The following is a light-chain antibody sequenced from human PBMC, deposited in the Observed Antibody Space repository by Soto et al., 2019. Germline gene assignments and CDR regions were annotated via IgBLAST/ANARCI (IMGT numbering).Light chain of an antibody. J-gene: IGLJ1*01. CDR1: SSNIGSNY. CDR2: SNN. V-gene: IGLV1-47*02. Sequence: QSVLTQPPSASGTPGQRVTISCSGSSSNIGSNYVYWYQQLPGTAPKLLIYSNNQRPSGVPDRFSGSKSGTSASLAISGLRPEDEADYYCAAWDDSLSVPYVFGTGTKVTVL. CDR3: AAWDDSLSVPYV.